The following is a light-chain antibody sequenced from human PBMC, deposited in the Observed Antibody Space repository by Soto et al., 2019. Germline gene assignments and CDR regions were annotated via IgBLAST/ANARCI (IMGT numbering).Light chain of an antibody. CDR3: QLYTLCLAS. Sequence: DIHMTQSPSTLSASVGDRVTISCRASQNIFTYVAWYQQKPGKAPKLLIFDASTLLGGVSPRFSGSGSGTEFTLTLSSLQPDDFVTFYCQLYTLCLASFGPGTKV. V-gene: IGKV1-5*01. J-gene: IGKJ1*01. CDR2: DAS. CDR1: QNIFTY.